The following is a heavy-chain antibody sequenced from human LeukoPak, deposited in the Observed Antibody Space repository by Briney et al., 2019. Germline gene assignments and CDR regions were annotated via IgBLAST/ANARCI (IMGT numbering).Heavy chain of an antibody. CDR3: ARDHGMATILAKSNHFDF. D-gene: IGHD5-24*01. Sequence: ASVKVSCKASGYTFTTYYMHWVRQAPGQGLEWMGIINPSGGTTLYAQKFQGRVTMTRDMSTSTVHMELSSLRSEDTAVYYCARDHGMATILAKSNHFDFWGQGTLVTVSS. V-gene: IGHV1-46*01. CDR1: GYTFTTYY. CDR2: INPSGGTT. J-gene: IGHJ4*02.